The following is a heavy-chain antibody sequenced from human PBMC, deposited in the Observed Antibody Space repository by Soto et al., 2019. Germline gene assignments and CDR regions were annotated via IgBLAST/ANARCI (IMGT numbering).Heavy chain of an antibody. CDR3: TTYIVVVPAAISYYYYGMDA. V-gene: IGHV3-15*01. J-gene: IGHJ6*02. CDR2: IKSKTDGGTT. D-gene: IGHD2-2*01. Sequence: PGGSLRLSCAASGFTFSNAWMSWVRQAPGKGLEWVGRIKSKTDGGTTDYAAPVKGRFTISRDDSKNTLYLQMNSLKTEDTAVYYCTTYIVVVPAAISYYYYGMDAWGQGTTVTVSS. CDR1: GFTFSNAW.